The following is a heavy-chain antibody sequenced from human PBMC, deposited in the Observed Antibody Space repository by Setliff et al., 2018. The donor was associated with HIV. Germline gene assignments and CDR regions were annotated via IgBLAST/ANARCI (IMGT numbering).Heavy chain of an antibody. CDR2: INSDGSST. CDR3: ARGPMVTTTGGGLFFDY. D-gene: IGHD4-17*01. CDR1: GFIVSSNH. Sequence: GGSLRLSCAASGFIVSSNHMSWVRQAPGKGLVWVSRINSDGSSTSYADSVKGRFTISRDNAKSTLYLQMNSLRAEDTAVYYCARGPMVTTTGGGLFFDYWGQGTLVTSPQ. J-gene: IGHJ4*02. V-gene: IGHV3-74*01.